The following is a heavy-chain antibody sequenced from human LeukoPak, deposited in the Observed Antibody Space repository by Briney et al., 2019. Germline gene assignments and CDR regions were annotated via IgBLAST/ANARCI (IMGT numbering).Heavy chain of an antibody. Sequence: GGSLRLSCAGSGFSFSLHSMNWVRQAPGKGLEWVSYISSSSSTIYHADSVKGRFTISRDNAKNSLYLQMNSLRDEDTAVYYCARDDYAYWGQGTLVTVCS. CDR3: ARDDYAY. J-gene: IGHJ4*02. D-gene: IGHD4-17*01. CDR1: GFSFSLHS. CDR2: ISSSSSTI. V-gene: IGHV3-48*02.